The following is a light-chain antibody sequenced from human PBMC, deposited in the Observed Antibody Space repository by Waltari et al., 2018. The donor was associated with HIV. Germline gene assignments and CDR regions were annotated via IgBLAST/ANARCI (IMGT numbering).Light chain of an antibody. CDR1: QCVSSN. CDR2: GAS. Sequence: EIVMTQSPATLSVSPGERVTLSCRASQCVSSNLAWYQRKPGQAPRLLIYGASNRATGIPARFSGSGSGTEFTLTISSLQSEDFAVYYCHQCNNWPPAYTFGQGTKLEIK. V-gene: IGKV3-15*01. J-gene: IGKJ2*01. CDR3: HQCNNWPPAYT.